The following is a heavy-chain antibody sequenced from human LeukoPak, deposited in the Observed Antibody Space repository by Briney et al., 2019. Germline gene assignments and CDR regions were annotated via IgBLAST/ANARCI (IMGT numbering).Heavy chain of an antibody. CDR3: ARGLWKWGKEQWLVEGLDY. V-gene: IGHV1-8*01. CDR1: GYTFTSYD. J-gene: IGHJ4*02. CDR2: MNPNSGNT. D-gene: IGHD6-19*01. Sequence: ASVKVSCKASGYTFTSYDINWVRQATGLGLEWMGWMNPNSGNTGYAQKFQGRVTMTRNTSISTAYMELSSLRSEDTAVYYCARGLWKWGKEQWLVEGLDYWGQGTLVTVSS.